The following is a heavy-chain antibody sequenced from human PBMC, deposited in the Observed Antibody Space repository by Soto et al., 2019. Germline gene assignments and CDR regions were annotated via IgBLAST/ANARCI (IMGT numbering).Heavy chain of an antibody. Sequence: LRLSFAASGFAFDDYAMHWVRQAPGKGLEWVSGISFDSGSIGYADSVRGRFTISRDDARNSLYLHMNSLGAEDTALYYCVKDIEENQLLYDGFDIWGQGTMVTVSS. V-gene: IGHV3-9*01. CDR1: GFAFDDYA. D-gene: IGHD2-2*01. J-gene: IGHJ3*02. CDR3: VKDIEENQLLYDGFDI. CDR2: ISFDSGSI.